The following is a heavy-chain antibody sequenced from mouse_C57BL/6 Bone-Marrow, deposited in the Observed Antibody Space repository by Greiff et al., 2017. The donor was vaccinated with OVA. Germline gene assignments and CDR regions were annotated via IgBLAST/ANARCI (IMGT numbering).Heavy chain of an antibody. Sequence: EVKLMESGGGLVQPGGSLKLSCAASGFTFSDYYMYWVRQTPEKRLEWVAYISNGGGSTYYPDTVKGRFTISRDNAKNTLYLQMSRLKSEDTAMYYCARHGGYLDYWGQGTTLTVSS. J-gene: IGHJ2*01. CDR3: ARHGGYLDY. CDR1: GFTFSDYY. CDR2: ISNGGGST. V-gene: IGHV5-12*01.